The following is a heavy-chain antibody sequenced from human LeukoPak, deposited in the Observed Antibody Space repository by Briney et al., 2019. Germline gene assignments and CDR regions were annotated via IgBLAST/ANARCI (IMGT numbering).Heavy chain of an antibody. Sequence: ASVKVPCKASGYTFTDYYIHWVRQAPGQGLEYMGWINPNSGYTKYAPKFQDRVTMTRDTSISTVYMELSRLISGDTAVYYCARGDTMVRGVISDYWGQGTLVTVSS. CDR3: ARGDTMVRGVISDY. D-gene: IGHD3-10*01. CDR2: INPNSGYT. V-gene: IGHV1-2*02. CDR1: GYTFTDYY. J-gene: IGHJ4*02.